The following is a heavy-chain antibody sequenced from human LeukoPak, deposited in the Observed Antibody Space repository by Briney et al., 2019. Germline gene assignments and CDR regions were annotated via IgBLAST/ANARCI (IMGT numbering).Heavy chain of an antibody. Sequence: GGSLRLSCPASGFNLSDYYMSWIRQAPGKGLEWVSYMSSSGSNTYYADSVKGRFTISRDNAKNSLYLQMNSLRAEDTAVYYCARDIVSTIPAYGMDVWGQGTTVTVSS. CDR2: MSSSGSNT. CDR1: GFNLSDYY. D-gene: IGHD5/OR15-5a*01. CDR3: ARDIVSTIPAYGMDV. V-gene: IGHV3-11*01. J-gene: IGHJ6*02.